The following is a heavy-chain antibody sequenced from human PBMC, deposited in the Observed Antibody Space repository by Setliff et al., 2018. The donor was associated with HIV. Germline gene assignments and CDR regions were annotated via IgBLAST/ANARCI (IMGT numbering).Heavy chain of an antibody. CDR3: ASIELAAMVPVDY. CDR1: GFTFSSYA. D-gene: IGHD5-18*01. V-gene: IGHV3-30*04. Sequence: GGSLRLSCAASGFTFSSYAMHWVRQAPGKGLEWVAVISYDGSNKYYADSVKGRFTISRGNAKNSLFLQMNSLRAEDTAVYYCASIELAAMVPVDYWGQGTLVTVSS. J-gene: IGHJ4*02. CDR2: ISYDGSNK.